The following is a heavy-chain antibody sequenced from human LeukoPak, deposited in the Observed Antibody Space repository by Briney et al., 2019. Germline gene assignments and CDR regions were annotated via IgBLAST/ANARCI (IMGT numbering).Heavy chain of an antibody. CDR2: ISWDGGST. CDR3: AKDRYGGNSVLDY. CDR1: GFTFDDYA. Sequence: PGGSLRLSCAASGFTFDDYAMHWVRQAPGKGLEWVSLISWDGGSTYYADSVKGRFTISRDNSKNSLYLQMKSLRAEDTALYYCAKDRYGGNSVLDYWGQGTLVTVSS. D-gene: IGHD4-23*01. V-gene: IGHV3-43D*03. J-gene: IGHJ4*02.